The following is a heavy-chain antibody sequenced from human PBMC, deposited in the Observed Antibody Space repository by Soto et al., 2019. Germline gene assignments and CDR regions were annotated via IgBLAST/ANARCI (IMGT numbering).Heavy chain of an antibody. J-gene: IGHJ6*02. CDR1: GFTFSIYA. D-gene: IGHD1-1*01. CDR3: ARGAGTGTHYVYGMDV. Sequence: GGSLRLSCAASGFTFSIYAMHWVRQAPGKGLEYVSGISDNGGGTLYTDSVKGRFTISRDNSKNTLYLQMGSLRTEDLAVYYCARGAGTGTHYVYGMDVWGQGATVTVSS. CDR2: ISDNGGGT. V-gene: IGHV3-64*02.